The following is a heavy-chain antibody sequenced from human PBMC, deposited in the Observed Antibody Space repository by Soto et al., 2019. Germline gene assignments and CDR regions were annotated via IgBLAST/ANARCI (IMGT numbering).Heavy chain of an antibody. Sequence: SETLSLTCTVSGGSISSYYWSWIRQPPGKGLEWIGYIYYSGSTNYNPSLKSRVTISVDTSKHQFSLKLSSVTAADTAVYYCARSHPPYSSGWFDYWGQGTLVTVSS. CDR3: ARSHPPYSSGWFDY. CDR2: IYYSGST. CDR1: GGSISSYY. J-gene: IGHJ4*02. D-gene: IGHD6-19*01. V-gene: IGHV4-59*08.